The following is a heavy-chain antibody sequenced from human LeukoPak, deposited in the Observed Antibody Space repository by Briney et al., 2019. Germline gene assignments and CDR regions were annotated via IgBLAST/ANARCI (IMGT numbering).Heavy chain of an antibody. CDR3: ARGGWLRLSY. D-gene: IGHD5-12*01. CDR1: GGSFSGYY. Sequence: PSETLSLTCAVYGGSFSGYYWSWIRQPPGKELEWIGEINHSGSTNYNPSLKSRVTISVDTSKNQFSLKLSSVTAADTAVYYCARGGWLRLSYWGQGTLVTVSS. J-gene: IGHJ4*02. CDR2: INHSGST. V-gene: IGHV4-34*01.